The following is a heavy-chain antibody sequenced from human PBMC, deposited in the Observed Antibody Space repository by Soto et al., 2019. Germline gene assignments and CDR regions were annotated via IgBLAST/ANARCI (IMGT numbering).Heavy chain of an antibody. V-gene: IGHV4-39*01. D-gene: IGHD3-22*01. CDR2: LYYNGTT. J-gene: IGHJ4*02. Sequence: PSETLSLTCTVSGGSMKSSNYYWGWIRQPPGKGLEWIGSLYYNGTTYYNSSLKSRVTLSIDTSKNQFSLKLSSVTASDTAVYYCVEGNYYNGCHPHFDYSGPGTLVTVSS. CDR3: VEGNYYNGCHPHFDY. CDR1: GGSMKSSNYY.